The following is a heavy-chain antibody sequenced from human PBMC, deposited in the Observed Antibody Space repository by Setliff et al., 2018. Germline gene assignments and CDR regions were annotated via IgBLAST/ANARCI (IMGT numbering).Heavy chain of an antibody. D-gene: IGHD3-3*01. CDR1: GGSFTNYY. V-gene: IGHV4-34*07. J-gene: IGHJ4*02. CDR3: RDWSGYYNNDY. CDR2: INHSGST. Sequence: SETLSLTCTVYGGSFTNYYWGWIRQSPGKGLEWIGEINHSGSTNYNPSLKSXXXISVXXXXXXXXXXXXXVTAADTAVYYCRDWSGYYNNDYWGQGTLVTVSS.